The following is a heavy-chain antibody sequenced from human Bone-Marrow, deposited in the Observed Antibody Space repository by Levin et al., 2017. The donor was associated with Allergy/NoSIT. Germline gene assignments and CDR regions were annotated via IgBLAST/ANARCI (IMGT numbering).Heavy chain of an antibody. Sequence: GGSLRLSCAASGFTVSSNYMSWVRQAPGKGLEWVSVIYSGGSTYYADSVKGRFTISRDNSKNTLYLQMNSLRAEDTAVYYCASEVTTDAFDIWGQGTMVTVSS. V-gene: IGHV3-66*01. J-gene: IGHJ3*02. D-gene: IGHD4-17*01. CDR2: IYSGGST. CDR3: ASEVTTDAFDI. CDR1: GFTVSSNY.